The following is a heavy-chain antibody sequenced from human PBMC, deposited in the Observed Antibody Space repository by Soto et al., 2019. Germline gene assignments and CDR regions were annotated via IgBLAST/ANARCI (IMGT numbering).Heavy chain of an antibody. CDR3: AREGLDKYYYYYYGMDV. CDR2: IDPSDSQT. CDR1: GYSFAGYW. Sequence: PGESLKISCKGSGYSFAGYWITWVRQKPGKGLEWMGRIDPSDSQTYYSPSFRGHVTISVTKSITTVFLQWSSLRASDTAMYYCAREGLDKYYYYYYGMDVWGQGTTVTVSS. J-gene: IGHJ6*02. V-gene: IGHV5-10-1*01.